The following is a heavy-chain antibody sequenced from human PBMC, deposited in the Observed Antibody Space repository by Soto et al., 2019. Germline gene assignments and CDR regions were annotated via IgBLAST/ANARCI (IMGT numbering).Heavy chain of an antibody. CDR2: ITSDGSKK. J-gene: IGHJ3*02. D-gene: IGHD6-13*01. CDR1: GFTFSTYA. Sequence: QVQLVESGGGVVQPGTSLIISCVGSGFTFSTYAMHWVRQDPGKGLQWVSVITSDGSKKYSADSVKGRFIISRDNYKNTLYLQMNTLRTEDTAVYYCARTVASAGPDAFDIWSQGTVLTVSS. CDR3: ARTVASAGPDAFDI. V-gene: IGHV3-30-3*01.